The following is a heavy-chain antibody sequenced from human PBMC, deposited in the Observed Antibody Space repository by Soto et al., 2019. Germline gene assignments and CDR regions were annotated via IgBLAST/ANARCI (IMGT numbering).Heavy chain of an antibody. V-gene: IGHV3-21*01. J-gene: IGHJ4*02. D-gene: IGHD6-19*01. CDR3: ARETPLDSSGWSGY. Sequence: PGGSLRLSCAASGFTFSSYSMNWVRQAPGKGLEWVSSISSSSSYIYYADSVKGRFTISRDNAKNSLYLQMNSLRAEDTAVYYCARETPLDSSGWSGYWGQGTLVTVSS. CDR1: GFTFSSYS. CDR2: ISSSSSYI.